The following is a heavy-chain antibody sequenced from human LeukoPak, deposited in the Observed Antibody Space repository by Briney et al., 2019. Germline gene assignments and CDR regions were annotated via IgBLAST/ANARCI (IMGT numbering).Heavy chain of an antibody. CDR2: IYTSGST. D-gene: IGHD4-17*01. Sequence: SETLSLTCTVSGGSISSYYWSWIRQPAGKGLEWIGRIYTSGSTNYNPSLTSRVTMSVDTSKNQFSLKLSSVTAADTAVYYCARDQFNYGEDWFDPWGQGTLVTVSS. J-gene: IGHJ5*02. CDR3: ARDQFNYGEDWFDP. V-gene: IGHV4-4*07. CDR1: GGSISSYY.